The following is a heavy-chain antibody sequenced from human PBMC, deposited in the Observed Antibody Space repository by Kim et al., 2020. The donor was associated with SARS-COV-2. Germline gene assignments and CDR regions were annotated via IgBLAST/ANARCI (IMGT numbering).Heavy chain of an antibody. Sequence: SETLSLTCTVSGGSISSYYWSWIRQPPGKGLEWIGYIYYSGSTNYNPSLKSRVTISVDTSKNRFSLKLSSVTAADTAVYYCARDFYCSGGSCSAYGMDVWGQGTTVTVSS. CDR1: GGSISSYY. D-gene: IGHD2-15*01. CDR2: IYYSGST. V-gene: IGHV4-59*01. J-gene: IGHJ6*02. CDR3: ARDFYCSGGSCSAYGMDV.